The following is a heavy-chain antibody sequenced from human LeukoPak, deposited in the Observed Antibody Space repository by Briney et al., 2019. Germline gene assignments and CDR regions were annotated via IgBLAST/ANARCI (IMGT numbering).Heavy chain of an antibody. J-gene: IGHJ3*02. CDR2: IIPILGIA. V-gene: IGHV1-69*02. CDR3: VRHKNYRDYDSALDI. Sequence: SVKVSCKASGYTFTGYYMHWVRQAPGQGLEWMGRIIPILGIANYAQKFQGRVTITADKSTSTAYMELSSLRSEDTAVYYCVRHKNYRDYDSALDIWGQGTMVTVYS. D-gene: IGHD3-10*01. CDR1: GYTFTGYY.